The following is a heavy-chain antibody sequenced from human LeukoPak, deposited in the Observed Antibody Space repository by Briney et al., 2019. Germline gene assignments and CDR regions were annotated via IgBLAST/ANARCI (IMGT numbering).Heavy chain of an antibody. D-gene: IGHD6-13*01. Sequence: GESLKISCQASGYSFMTYWIGWVRQASGKGLEWVGRIRSKANSYATAYAASVKGRFTISRDDSKNTAYLQMNSLKTEDTAVYYCTSRIAAAGTAGPYYYYYYYMDVWGKGTTVTISS. CDR2: IRSKANSYAT. J-gene: IGHJ6*03. CDR3: TSRIAAAGTAGPYYYYYYYMDV. V-gene: IGHV3-73*01. CDR1: GYSFMTYW.